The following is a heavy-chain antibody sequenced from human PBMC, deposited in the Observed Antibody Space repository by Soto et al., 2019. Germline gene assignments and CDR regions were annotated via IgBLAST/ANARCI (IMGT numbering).Heavy chain of an antibody. Sequence: GESLKISGKGSGYSFTSYWISWVRQMPGKGLEWMGRIDPSDSYTNYSPSFQGHVTISADKSISTAYLQWSSLKASDTAMYYCARGGWYNYYYGMDVWGQGTTVTVSS. CDR3: ARGGWYNYYYGMDV. J-gene: IGHJ6*02. CDR1: GYSFTSYW. D-gene: IGHD6-19*01. V-gene: IGHV5-10-1*01. CDR2: IDPSDSYT.